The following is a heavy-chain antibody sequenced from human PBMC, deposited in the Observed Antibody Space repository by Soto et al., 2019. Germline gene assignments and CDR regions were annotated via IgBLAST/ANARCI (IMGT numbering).Heavy chain of an antibody. Sequence: SVKVSCKASGFTFTSSAVQWVRQARGQRLEWIGWIVVGGGNTNYAQKFQERVTITRDMSTSTAYMELSSLRSEDTAVYYCAAAGQYYDFWSGYDYYYHGMDVWGQGTTVTAP. CDR1: GFTFTSSA. CDR3: AAAGQYYDFWSGYDYYYHGMDV. D-gene: IGHD3-3*01. CDR2: IVVGGGNT. J-gene: IGHJ6*02. V-gene: IGHV1-58*01.